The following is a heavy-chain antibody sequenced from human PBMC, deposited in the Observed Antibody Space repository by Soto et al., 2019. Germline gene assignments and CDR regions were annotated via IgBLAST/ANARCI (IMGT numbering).Heavy chain of an antibody. D-gene: IGHD1-26*01. V-gene: IGHV1-18*01. CDR1: GYTFSRSG. CDR2: ISTYNGDT. Sequence: VQLVQSGAEVKKPGASVKVSCKASGYTFSRSGISWVRQAPGQGLEWMGWISTYNGDTNYAQKVQGRVTMTTDSSTSTAFMELMSLRSDDTAVYYCARSGSVPYDPYGLDVWGQGTTVTVSS. J-gene: IGHJ6*02. CDR3: ARSGSVPYDPYGLDV.